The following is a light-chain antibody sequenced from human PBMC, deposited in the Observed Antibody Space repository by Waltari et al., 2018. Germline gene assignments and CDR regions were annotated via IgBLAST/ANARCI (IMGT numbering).Light chain of an antibody. CDR2: WAS. Sequence: LVMTQCLVFIAVALDEEVAITCRSDTPILYSADNQNYLAWYQQKPGQPPKLLIYWASTRESGVPDRFSGSGSRSDFTLTISSLQPEDVAVYFCQQYYTTEPTFGQGTKV. CDR3: QQYYTTEPT. CDR1: TPILYSADNQNY. J-gene: IGKJ1*01. V-gene: IGKV4-1*01.